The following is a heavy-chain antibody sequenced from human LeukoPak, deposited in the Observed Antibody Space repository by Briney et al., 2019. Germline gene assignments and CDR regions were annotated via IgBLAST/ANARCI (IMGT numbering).Heavy chain of an antibody. Sequence: ASVKVSCKASGYTFTSYAMHWVRQAPGQRLEWMGWINAGNGNTKYSQKFQGRVTITRDTSASTAYMELSSLRSEDTAVYYCARVRVFAAAGTGGWFDPWGQGTLVTVSS. CDR1: GYTFTSYA. CDR3: ARVRVFAAAGTGGWFDP. CDR2: INAGNGNT. J-gene: IGHJ5*02. V-gene: IGHV1-3*01. D-gene: IGHD6-13*01.